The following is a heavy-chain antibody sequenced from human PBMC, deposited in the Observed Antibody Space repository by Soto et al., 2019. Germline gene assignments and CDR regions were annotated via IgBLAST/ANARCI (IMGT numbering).Heavy chain of an antibody. D-gene: IGHD5-18*01. CDR3: ARIGGYSYGYSAY. V-gene: IGHV2-26*01. Sequence: SGPTLVNPTETLTLTCTVSGFSLSNARMGVSWIRQPPGKALEWLAHIFSNDEKSYSTSPKSRLTISKDTSKSQVVLTMTNMDPVDTATFYCARIGGYSYGYSAYWGQGTLVTVSS. CDR1: GFSLSNARMG. CDR2: IFSNDEK. J-gene: IGHJ4*02.